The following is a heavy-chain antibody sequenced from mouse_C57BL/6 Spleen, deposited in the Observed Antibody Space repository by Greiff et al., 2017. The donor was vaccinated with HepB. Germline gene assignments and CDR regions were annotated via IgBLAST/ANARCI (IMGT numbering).Heavy chain of an antibody. CDR1: GYTFTSYW. D-gene: IGHD4-1*01. J-gene: IGHJ1*03. V-gene: IGHV1-50*01. CDR3: ARGKLASFCWYVGV. CDR2: IDPSDSST. Sequence: VQLQQSGAELVKPGASVKLSCKASGYTFTSYWMQWVKQRPGQGLEWIGEIDPSDSSTNYNQKCKGKATLTVDTSSSTAYMQLSSLTSEDSAVYYCARGKLASFCWYVGVWGTGTTVTVSS.